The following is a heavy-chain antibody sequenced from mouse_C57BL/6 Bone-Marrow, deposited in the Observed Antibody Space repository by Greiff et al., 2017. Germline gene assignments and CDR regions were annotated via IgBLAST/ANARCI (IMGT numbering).Heavy chain of an antibody. V-gene: IGHV1-42*01. J-gene: IGHJ2*01. CDR2: INPSTGGT. CDR1: GYSFTGYY. D-gene: IGHD2-4*01. CDR3: ARDRDSPDF. Sequence: EVQLQQSGPELVKPGASVKISCKASGYSFTGYYMNWVKQSPEKSLEWIGEINPSTGGTTYNQKFKAKATLTVDKSSSTAYMQLKSLTSEDSAVYYGARDRDSPDFWGKGTTLTVSS.